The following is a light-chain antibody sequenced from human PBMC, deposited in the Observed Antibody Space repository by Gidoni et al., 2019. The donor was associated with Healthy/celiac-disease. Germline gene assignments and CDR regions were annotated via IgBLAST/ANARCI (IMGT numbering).Light chain of an antibody. CDR2: AAS. CDR1: QGISSW. V-gene: IGKV1-12*01. J-gene: IGKJ1*01. Sequence: DIQMTQSPSSVSASVGDRVTITCRASQGISSWLAWYQQKPGKAPKLLSAAASSLQSGVPSRFSGSGTGTDFTITIRGLQHEDLANYYCQRTNSLPRTFGQGTKVEIK. CDR3: QRTNSLPRT.